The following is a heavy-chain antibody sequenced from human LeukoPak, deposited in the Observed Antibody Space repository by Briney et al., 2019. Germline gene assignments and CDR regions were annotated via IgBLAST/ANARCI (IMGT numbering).Heavy chain of an antibody. V-gene: IGHV1-2*02. CDR3: ARGDCSGVSCYSVDS. CDR2: INPNIGGT. Sequence: ASVKVSCKASGYIFTASYIHWARQAPRQGLEWMGWINPNIGGTSFAKKLQGRVTLTRDTSITTTYLELTGLRSDDTAVYFCARGDCSGVSCYSVDSWGQGTLVTVSS. D-gene: IGHD2-15*01. J-gene: IGHJ4*02. CDR1: GYIFTASY.